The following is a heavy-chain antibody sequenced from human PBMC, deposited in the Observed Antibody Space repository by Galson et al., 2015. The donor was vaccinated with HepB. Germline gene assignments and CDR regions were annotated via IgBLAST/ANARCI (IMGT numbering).Heavy chain of an antibody. CDR2: ISSSTIYT. CDR3: ARVADSDYGDHSHFDS. J-gene: IGHJ4*02. Sequence: SLRLSCAASGFTFSDYYMSWIRQAPGKGLEWLSYISSSTIYTNYADSVKGRFTISRDNVKNSMYLQMDRLRAEDTAVYYCARVADSDYGDHSHFDSWGQGT. V-gene: IGHV3-11*06. D-gene: IGHD4-17*01. CDR1: GFTFSDYY.